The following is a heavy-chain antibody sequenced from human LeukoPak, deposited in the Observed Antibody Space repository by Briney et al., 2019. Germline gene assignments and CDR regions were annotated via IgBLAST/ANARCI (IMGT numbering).Heavy chain of an antibody. Sequence: SETLSLTCAVSGYSISSGYYWGWIRQPPGKGLEWIGSIYHSGSTYYNPSLKSRVTISVDTSKNQFSLKLSSVTAADTAVYYCARSGSYYPFHYWGQGTLVTVSS. CDR1: GYSISSGYY. J-gene: IGHJ4*02. D-gene: IGHD3-10*01. CDR2: IYHSGST. V-gene: IGHV4-38-2*01. CDR3: ARSGSYYPFHY.